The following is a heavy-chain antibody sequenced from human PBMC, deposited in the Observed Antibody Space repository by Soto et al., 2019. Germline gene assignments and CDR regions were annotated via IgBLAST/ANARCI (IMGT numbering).Heavy chain of an antibody. D-gene: IGHD4-17*01. CDR2: INPKSGDA. CDR1: GYTFTDNH. J-gene: IGHJ5*02. V-gene: IGHV1-2*02. Sequence: QVQLVQSGAEVKKPGASVKVSCEASGYTFTDNHIHWLRRTPGQGLEWMGWINPKSGDANYAQKFQGRVTMTRDASINLAYMEVTRLTSDDTAIYFCARKHYVDYIWWSLHPWGQGTLVTVSS. CDR3: ARKHYVDYIWWSLHP.